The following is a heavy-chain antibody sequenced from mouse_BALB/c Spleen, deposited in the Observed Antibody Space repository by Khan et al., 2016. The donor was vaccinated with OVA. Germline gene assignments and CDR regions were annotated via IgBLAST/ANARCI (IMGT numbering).Heavy chain of an antibody. CDR1: GYSITSGYV. J-gene: IGHJ2*01. Sequence: EVQLVESGPGLVKPSPSLSLSCTVTGYSITSGYVWYLIRQFPGNPLEWMGYISYSGSTNYNPSFKSRLSFTLDTSTNPSFLQLNSVTTEDTATYYCARTARIKYWGQGTTLTVSA. CDR3: ARTARIKY. V-gene: IGHV3-1*02. CDR2: ISYSGST. D-gene: IGHD1-2*01.